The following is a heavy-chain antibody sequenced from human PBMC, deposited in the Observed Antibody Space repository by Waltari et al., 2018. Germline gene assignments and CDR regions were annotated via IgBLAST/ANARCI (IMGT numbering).Heavy chain of an antibody. CDR3: AKGGGLRITMVRGLVY. D-gene: IGHD3-10*01. V-gene: IGHV3-9*01. CDR1: GFTFDDYA. CDR2: ISWNSGSI. J-gene: IGHJ4*02. Sequence: EVQLVESGGGLVQPGRSLRLSCAASGFTFDDYAMHWVRQAPGKGLEWVSGISWNSGSIGYADSVKGRFTISRDNAKNSLYLQMNSLRAEDTALYYCAKGGGLRITMVRGLVYWGQGTLVTVSS.